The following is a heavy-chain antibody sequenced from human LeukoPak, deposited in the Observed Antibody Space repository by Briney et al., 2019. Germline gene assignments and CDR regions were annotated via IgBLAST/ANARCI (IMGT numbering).Heavy chain of an antibody. CDR1: GFTFSSYS. J-gene: IGHJ6*02. D-gene: IGHD3-10*01. Sequence: GGSLRLSCAASGFTFSSYSMNWVRQAPGKGLEWVSSISSSSSYIYYADSVKGRFTISRDNAKNSLYLQMNSLRAEDTAVYYCARVVDGSGPRATYYYYGMDVWGQGTTVTVSS. CDR2: ISSSSSYI. CDR3: ARVVDGSGPRATYYYYGMDV. V-gene: IGHV3-21*01.